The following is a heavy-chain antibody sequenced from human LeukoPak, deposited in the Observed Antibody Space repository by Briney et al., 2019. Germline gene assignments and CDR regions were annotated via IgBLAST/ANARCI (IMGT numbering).Heavy chain of an antibody. CDR1: GGSISSSSYY. J-gene: IGHJ5*02. Sequence: SETLSLTCTVSGGSISSSSYYWGWIRQPPGKGLEWIGSIYYSGSTYYKSSLKSRVTISVDTSKNQFSLKLSSVTAADTAVYYCARARVGATAWFDPWGQGTLVTVSS. CDR2: IYYSGST. V-gene: IGHV4-39*07. D-gene: IGHD1-26*01. CDR3: ARARVGATAWFDP.